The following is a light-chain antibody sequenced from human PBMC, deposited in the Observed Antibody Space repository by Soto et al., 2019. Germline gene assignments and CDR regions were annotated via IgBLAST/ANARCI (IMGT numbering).Light chain of an antibody. Sequence: QSALTQPASVSGSPGQSITISCTGTSSDVGIYNYVSWYQQHPGKAPKLMIYDVSSRPSGVSNRFSGSKSANTASLTISGLQAEDEADYYCSSYTLSSTPVVVFGGGTKLTVL. J-gene: IGLJ2*01. V-gene: IGLV2-14*03. CDR3: SSYTLSSTPVVV. CDR2: DVS. CDR1: SSDVGIYNY.